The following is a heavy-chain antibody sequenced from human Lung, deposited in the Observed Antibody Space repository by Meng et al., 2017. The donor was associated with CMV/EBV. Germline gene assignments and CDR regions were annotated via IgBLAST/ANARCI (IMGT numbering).Heavy chain of an antibody. D-gene: IGHD6-13*01. CDR3: ASLPKMGIATTGPH. J-gene: IGHJ4*02. CDR2: IYYSGNT. V-gene: IGHV4-39*07. Sequence: SETXSLXXTVSGGSISSSSYYWGWIRQPPGQGLEWIGSIYYSGNTYYKPSLQSRVTITADTSKSQFSLELSSVTAADTAVYYCASLPKMGIATTGPHWGQGTLVXVSS. CDR1: GGSISSSSYY.